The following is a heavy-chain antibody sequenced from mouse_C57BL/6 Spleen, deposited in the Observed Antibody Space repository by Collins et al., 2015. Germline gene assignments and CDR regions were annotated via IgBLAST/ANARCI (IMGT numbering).Heavy chain of an antibody. CDR3: TRDYPDY. CDR2: IDPETGGT. V-gene: IGHV1-15*01. Sequence: QVQLQQSGAELVRPRASVTLSCKASGYTFTDYEMHWVKQTPVHGLEWIGAIDPETGGTAYNQKFKGKATLTADKSSSTAYMELRSLTSEDSAVYYCTRDYPDYWGQGTTLTVSS. CDR1: GYTFTDYE. J-gene: IGHJ2*01.